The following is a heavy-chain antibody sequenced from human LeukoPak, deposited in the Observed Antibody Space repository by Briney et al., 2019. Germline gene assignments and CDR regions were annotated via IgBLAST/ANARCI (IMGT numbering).Heavy chain of an antibody. CDR2: THFSGST. CDR3: ARAKAAGSYDF. D-gene: IGHD6-13*01. Sequence: SVTLSLTCSVSGGSISRHYWTWIPQPPGKGLEWMVYTHFSGSTNYNPSLKSRATVSLDRAKHQISLTLTSVTAADTAVYFCARAKAAGSYDFWGQGTLVTVSS. V-gene: IGHV4-59*11. CDR1: GGSISRHY. J-gene: IGHJ4*02.